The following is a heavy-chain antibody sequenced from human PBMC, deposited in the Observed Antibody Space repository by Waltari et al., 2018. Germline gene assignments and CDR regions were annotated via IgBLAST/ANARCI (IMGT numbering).Heavy chain of an antibody. CDR1: GFTFSSYA. D-gene: IGHD6-13*01. J-gene: IGHJ4*02. V-gene: IGHV3-23*03. CDR3: ARDYSSSWYYFDY. Sequence: EVQLLESGGGLVQPGGSLRLSCAASGFTFSSYAMSWVRQAPGKGLEWVSVIYSGGSSTYYADSVKGRFTISRDNSKNTLYLQMNSLRAEDTAVYYCARDYSSSWYYFDYWGQGTLVTVSS. CDR2: IYSGGSST.